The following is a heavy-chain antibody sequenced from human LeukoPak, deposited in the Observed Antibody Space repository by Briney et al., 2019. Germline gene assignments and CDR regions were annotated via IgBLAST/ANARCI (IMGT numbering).Heavy chain of an antibody. CDR3: ARHEIAIVVVGGAFDI. CDR2: IYYSGST. J-gene: IGHJ3*02. Sequence: SETLSLTCTVSGGSISSSSYYWGWIRQPPGRGLEWIGSIYYSGSTYYNPSLKSRVTISVDTSKNQFSLKLSSATAADTAVYYCARHEIAIVVVGGAFDIWGQGTMVTVSS. V-gene: IGHV4-39*01. CDR1: GGSISSSSYY. D-gene: IGHD2-15*01.